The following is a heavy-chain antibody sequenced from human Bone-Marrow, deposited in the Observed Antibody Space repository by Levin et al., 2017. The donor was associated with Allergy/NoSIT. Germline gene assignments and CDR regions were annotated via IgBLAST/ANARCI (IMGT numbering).Heavy chain of an antibody. CDR1: GFTFSDYY. CDR3: ARDFYQLGGWYGGVFDY. V-gene: IGHV3-11*05. J-gene: IGHJ4*02. Sequence: TSGGSLRLSCAASGFTFSDYYMSWIRQAPGKGLEWVSYISSSSSYTNYADSVKGRFTISRDNAKNSLYLQMNSLRAEDTAVYYCARDFYQLGGWYGGVFDYWGQGTLVTVSS. D-gene: IGHD6-19*01. CDR2: ISSSSSYT.